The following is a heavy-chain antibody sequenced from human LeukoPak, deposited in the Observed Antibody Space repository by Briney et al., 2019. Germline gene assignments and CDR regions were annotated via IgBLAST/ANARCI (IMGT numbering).Heavy chain of an antibody. Sequence: GSLRLSPAASGLAYTSYAMSCVCEAPRKGLEWVSGISSSGVASFYADSVKGRFTISSDNSRNTLYLPMNSLRAEDTAVYYCANSGNYYDTSGHEYWGQGTLVTVSS. V-gene: IGHV3-23*01. D-gene: IGHD3-22*01. CDR2: ISSSGVAS. CDR1: GLAYTSYA. CDR3: ANSGNYYDTSGHEY. J-gene: IGHJ4*02.